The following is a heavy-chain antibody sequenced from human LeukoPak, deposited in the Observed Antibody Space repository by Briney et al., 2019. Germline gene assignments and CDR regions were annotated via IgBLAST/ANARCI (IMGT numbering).Heavy chain of an antibody. D-gene: IGHD1-20*01. CDR3: ARDYFRYNWNHDAFDI. CDR2: INPNSGGT. V-gene: IGHV1-2*02. J-gene: IGHJ3*02. CDR1: GYTFTGYY. Sequence: GASVKVSCKASGYTFTGYYMHWVRQAPGQGLEWMGWINPNSGGTNYAQKLQGRVTMTTDTSTSTAYMELRSLRSDDTAVYYCARDYFRYNWNHDAFDIWGQGTMVTVSS.